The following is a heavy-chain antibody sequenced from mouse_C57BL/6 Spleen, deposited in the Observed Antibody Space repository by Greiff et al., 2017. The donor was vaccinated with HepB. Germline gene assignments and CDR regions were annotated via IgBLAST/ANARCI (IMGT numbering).Heavy chain of an antibody. CDR1: GYSITSGYY. J-gene: IGHJ2*01. D-gene: IGHD1-1*01. CDR2: ISYDGSN. V-gene: IGHV3-6*01. Sequence: EVKLQESGPGLVKPSQSLSLTCSVTGYSITSGYYWNWIRQFPGNKLEWMGYISYDGSNNYNPSLKNRISITRDTSKNQFFLKLNSVTTEDTATYYCARDGYYGAYYFDYWGQGTTLTVSS. CDR3: ARDGYYGAYYFDY.